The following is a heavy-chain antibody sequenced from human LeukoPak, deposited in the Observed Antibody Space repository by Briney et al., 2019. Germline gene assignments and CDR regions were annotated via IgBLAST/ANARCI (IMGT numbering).Heavy chain of an antibody. D-gene: IGHD6-6*01. V-gene: IGHV4-59*01. CDR3: ATLAARPLWYFDL. J-gene: IGHJ2*01. CDR2: IYYSGST. CDR1: GGSISSYY. Sequence: PSETLSLTCTVSGGSISSYYWSWIRQPPGKGLEWIGYIYYSGSTNYNPSLKSRVTISVDTSKNQFSLKLSSVTAADTAVYYCATLAARPLWYFDLWGRGTLVTVSS.